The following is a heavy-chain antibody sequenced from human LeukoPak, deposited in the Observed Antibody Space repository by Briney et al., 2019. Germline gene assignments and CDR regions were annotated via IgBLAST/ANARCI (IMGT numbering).Heavy chain of an antibody. CDR2: ISSSSSYI. CDR1: GFTFSSYS. J-gene: IGHJ4*02. V-gene: IGHV3-21*01. Sequence: GGSLRLSCAASGFTFSSYSMNWVRQAPGKGLEWVSSISSSSSYIYYADSVKGRFTISRDNAKNSLYLQMNSLRAEDTVVYYCARGKYGSGSYYYYFDYWGQGTLVTVSS. D-gene: IGHD3-10*01. CDR3: ARGKYGSGSYYYYFDY.